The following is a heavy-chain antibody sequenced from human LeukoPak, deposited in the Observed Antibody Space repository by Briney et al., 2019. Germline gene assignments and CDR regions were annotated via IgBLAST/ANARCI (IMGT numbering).Heavy chain of an antibody. Sequence: SVKVSCKXSGFTFTSSAMQWVRQARGQRLEWIGWIVVGSGNTNYAQKFQERVTITRDMSTSTAYMELSSLRSEDTAVYYCAADDGDYNDWYFDLWGRGTLVTVSS. D-gene: IGHD4-17*01. V-gene: IGHV1-58*02. CDR1: GFTFTSSA. CDR3: AADDGDYNDWYFDL. CDR2: IVVGSGNT. J-gene: IGHJ2*01.